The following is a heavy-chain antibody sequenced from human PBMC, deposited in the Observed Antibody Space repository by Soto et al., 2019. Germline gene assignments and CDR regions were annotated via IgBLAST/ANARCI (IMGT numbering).Heavy chain of an antibody. Sequence: SGPTLVNPTQTLTLTCTFSGFSLSTSGMCVSWIRQPPGKALEWLARIDWDDDKYYSTSLKTRLTISKDTSKNQVVLTMTNMELSSLRSEDTAAYYCARRAPFIPSSSDSYYMDVWGKGTTVTVSS. D-gene: IGHD6-6*01. CDR3: ARRAPFIPSSSDSYYMDV. V-gene: IGHV2-70*11. CDR2: IDWDDDK. J-gene: IGHJ6*03. CDR1: GFSLSTSGMC.